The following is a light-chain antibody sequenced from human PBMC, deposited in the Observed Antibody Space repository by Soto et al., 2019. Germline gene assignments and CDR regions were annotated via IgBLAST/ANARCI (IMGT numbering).Light chain of an antibody. CDR3: CSYAGRYTYV. Sequence: QSVLTQPRSVSGSPGQSVTFSCTGTGSDVGNYNYVSWYQQHPGKAPNLMIYDVTKRPSGVPDRISGSKSGNTASLTISGLQAEDEADYYCCSYAGRYTYVFXTGTKVTVL. CDR1: GSDVGNYNY. V-gene: IGLV2-11*01. J-gene: IGLJ1*01. CDR2: DVT.